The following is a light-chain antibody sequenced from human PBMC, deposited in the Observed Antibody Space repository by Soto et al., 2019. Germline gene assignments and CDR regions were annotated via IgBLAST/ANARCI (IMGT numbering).Light chain of an antibody. CDR2: DAS. V-gene: IGKV1-33*01. CDR3: QQFDSDPCT. CDR1: QDINNY. J-gene: IGKJ2*02. Sequence: DIQLTQSPSSLSASVGDRVTITCQASQDINNYLMWYQHKPGKAPNLLISDASTLGSGVPSRFSGGGSGTYFTLTISILQAEDVATYYCQQFDSDPCTFGQGTKLEMK.